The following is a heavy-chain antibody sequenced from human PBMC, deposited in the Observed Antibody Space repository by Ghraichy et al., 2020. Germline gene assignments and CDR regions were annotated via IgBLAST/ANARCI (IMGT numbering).Heavy chain of an antibody. D-gene: IGHD3-10*01. CDR1: GYTFTSYY. CDR3: ARGDTMVRGVIITLDLDAFDI. J-gene: IGHJ3*02. Sequence: ASVKVSCKASGYTFTSYYMHWVRQAPGQGLEWMGIINPSGGSTSYAQKFQGRVTMTRDTSTSTVYMELSSLRSEDTAVYYCARGDTMVRGVIITLDLDAFDIWGQGTMVTVSS. V-gene: IGHV1-46*01. CDR2: INPSGGST.